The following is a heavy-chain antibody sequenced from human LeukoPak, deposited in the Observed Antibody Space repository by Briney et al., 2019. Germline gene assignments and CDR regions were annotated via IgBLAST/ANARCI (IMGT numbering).Heavy chain of an antibody. CDR1: GFTFSDYY. CDR3: VRESCSSTSCYTVDAFDI. J-gene: IGHJ3*02. V-gene: IGHV3-11*01. CDR2: ISRGGSTT. Sequence: GGSLRLSCAASGFTFSDYYMSWIRQAPGKGLEWVSYISRGGSTTYYADSVKGRFTISRDNAKNSLYLQMNSLRAEDTAVYYCVRESCSSTSCYTVDAFDIWGQGTMVTVSS. D-gene: IGHD2-2*02.